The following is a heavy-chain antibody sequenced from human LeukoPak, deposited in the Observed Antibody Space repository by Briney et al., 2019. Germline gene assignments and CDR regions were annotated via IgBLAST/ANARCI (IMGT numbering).Heavy chain of an antibody. D-gene: IGHD4-17*01. J-gene: IGHJ4*02. CDR3: ARGRYGDYTD. CDR2: IRDKDWRGTR. V-gene: IGHV3-49*03. CDR1: GFPFSEHP. Sequence: GRSLRLSCTGSGFPFSEHPITWLRQAPGKGLEWIGFIRDKDWRGTRQYAPSVKGGFTISRDDSKSMAYLQMDSLRIEDTAIYYCARGRYGDYTDWGQGTLVVVSS.